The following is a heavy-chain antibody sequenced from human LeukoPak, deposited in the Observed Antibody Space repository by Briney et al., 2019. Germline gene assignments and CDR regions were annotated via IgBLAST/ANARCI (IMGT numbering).Heavy chain of an antibody. CDR3: ARDIVVVPAAAQHNYYYYYGMDV. D-gene: IGHD2-2*01. J-gene: IGHJ6*02. Sequence: SETLSLTCAVCGGSFSGYYWSWIRQPPGKGLEWIGEINHSGSTNYNPSLKSRVTISVDTSKNQFSLKLSSVTAADTAVYYCARDIVVVPAAAQHNYYYYYGMDVWGQGTTVTVSS. CDR2: INHSGST. CDR1: GGSFSGYY. V-gene: IGHV4-34*01.